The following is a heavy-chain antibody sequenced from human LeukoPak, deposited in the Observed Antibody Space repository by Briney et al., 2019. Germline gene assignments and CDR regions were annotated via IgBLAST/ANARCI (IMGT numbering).Heavy chain of an antibody. CDR3: AKYYYDSSGYQAFDY. Sequence: PGGSLRLSCAASGFTFSSYAMSWVRQAPGKGLEWVSAISGSGGSTYYADSVKGRFTISRDNSKNTLYLQMNSLRAEDTAVYYRAKYYYDSSGYQAFDYWGQGTLVTVSS. CDR2: ISGSGGST. D-gene: IGHD3-22*01. J-gene: IGHJ4*02. V-gene: IGHV3-23*01. CDR1: GFTFSSYA.